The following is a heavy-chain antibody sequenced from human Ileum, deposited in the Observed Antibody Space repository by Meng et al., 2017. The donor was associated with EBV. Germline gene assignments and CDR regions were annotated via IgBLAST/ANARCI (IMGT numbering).Heavy chain of an antibody. CDR3: VRTLERGDY. Sequence: QVQLVQSGAEVKKPGASVKVSCKASGYTFTNYDISWVRQATGQGLEWMGWMNPKTGTAHYARKFQGRVSMTRDTSITTAYMELSSLTSEDTAVYYCVRTLERGDYWGQGTLVTVSS. D-gene: IGHD5-24*01. V-gene: IGHV1-8*01. CDR1: GYTFTNYD. CDR2: MNPKTGTA. J-gene: IGHJ4*02.